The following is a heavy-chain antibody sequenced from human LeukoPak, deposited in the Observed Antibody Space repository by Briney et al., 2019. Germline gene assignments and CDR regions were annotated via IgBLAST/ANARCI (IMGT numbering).Heavy chain of an antibody. CDR3: ARDLRGVTAD. Sequence: PSETLSLTCNVSGDSISSSSYYWSWIRQPAGKGLEWIGRMYISGSTKYNPSLESRVTISLDASKSQFALKLSSVTAADTAVYYCARDLRGVTADWGQGTLRTVSS. J-gene: IGHJ4*02. V-gene: IGHV4-61*02. D-gene: IGHD3-10*01. CDR1: GDSISSSSYY. CDR2: MYISGST.